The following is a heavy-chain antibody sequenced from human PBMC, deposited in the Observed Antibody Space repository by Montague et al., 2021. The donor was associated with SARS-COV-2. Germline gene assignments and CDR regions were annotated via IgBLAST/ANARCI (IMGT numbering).Heavy chain of an antibody. CDR1: DGSFSNFY. V-gene: IGHV4-34*01. J-gene: IGHJ6*02. D-gene: IGHD2-15*01. CDR3: ARGRVVAATLSDYYYYGMDV. Sequence: SETLSLTCAVFDGSFSNFYWSWIRQPPGKGLEWIGEINHSGTTYYNPSLKSRVTISVDTSKNQFSLKLSSVTAADTAVYYCARGRVVAATLSDYYYYGMDVWGQGTTVTVSS. CDR2: INHSGTT.